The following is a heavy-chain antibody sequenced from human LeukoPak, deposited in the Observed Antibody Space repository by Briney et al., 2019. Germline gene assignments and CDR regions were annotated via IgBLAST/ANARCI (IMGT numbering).Heavy chain of an antibody. CDR3: ARDHSTYYYDSSGYYQFDY. D-gene: IGHD3-22*01. V-gene: IGHV3-21*01. J-gene: IGHJ4*02. Sequence: GGSLRLSCAASGFTFSSYSMNWVRQAPGKGLEGVSSISSSSSYIYYAYSVKGRFTISRDNAKNSLYLQMNSLRAEDTAVYYCARDHSTYYYDSSGYYQFDYWGQGTLVTVSS. CDR1: GFTFSSYS. CDR2: ISSSSSYI.